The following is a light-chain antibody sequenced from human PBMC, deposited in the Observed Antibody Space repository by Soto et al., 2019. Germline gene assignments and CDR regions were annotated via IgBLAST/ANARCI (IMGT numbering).Light chain of an antibody. J-gene: IGKJ5*01. CDR1: QSVSDK. Sequence: VMTQSPATLSVSLGESATLSCRASQSVSDKLAWYQQNTGQAPRLLIYGASTRATGVPARFSGRGSGTEFSLTISPLHSEYFAVYYSQQYNDPVTFGPGTRRETK. CDR2: GAS. V-gene: IGKV3-15*01. CDR3: QQYNDPVT.